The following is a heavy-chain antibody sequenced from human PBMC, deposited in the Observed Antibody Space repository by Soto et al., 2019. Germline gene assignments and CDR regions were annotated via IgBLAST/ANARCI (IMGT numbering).Heavy chain of an antibody. Sequence: ASVKVSCKASGYTFTSYAMHWVRQAPGQRLEWMGWINAGNGNTKYSQKFQGRVTITRDTSASTAYMELSSLRSEDTAVYYCARDIVVVPAAIPSAVYYYYMDVWGKGTTVTVSS. CDR3: ARDIVVVPAAIPSAVYYYYMDV. J-gene: IGHJ6*03. V-gene: IGHV1-3*01. D-gene: IGHD2-2*01. CDR1: GYTFTSYA. CDR2: INAGNGNT.